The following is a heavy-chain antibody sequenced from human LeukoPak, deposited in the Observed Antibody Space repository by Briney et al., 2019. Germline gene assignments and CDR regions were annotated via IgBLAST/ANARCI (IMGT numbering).Heavy chain of an antibody. D-gene: IGHD3-9*01. J-gene: IGHJ3*02. Sequence: SVTLSLTCTVSGGSISRYYWSWIRQPPGKGLEWIGYIYYSGSTNYNPSLKSRVTISVDTSKNQFSLKLSSVTAADMAVYYCARLLRYFDWPMAAFDIWGQGTMVTVSS. CDR1: GGSISRYY. V-gene: IGHV4-59*01. CDR3: ARLLRYFDWPMAAFDI. CDR2: IYYSGST.